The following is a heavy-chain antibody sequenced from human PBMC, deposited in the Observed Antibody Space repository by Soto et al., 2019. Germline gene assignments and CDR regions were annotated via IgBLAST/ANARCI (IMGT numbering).Heavy chain of an antibody. CDR3: ARDSGYCSSTSCYIVSYYYYGMDV. V-gene: IGHV1-69*01. D-gene: IGHD2-2*01. Sequence: QVQLVQSGAEVKKPGSSVKVSCKASGGTFSSYAISWVRQAPGQGLEWMGGIIPIFGTANYAQKFQGRVTITADESTSTAYMELSSLRSEDTAVDYCARDSGYCSSTSCYIVSYYYYGMDVWGQGTSVTVSS. CDR2: IIPIFGTA. J-gene: IGHJ6*02. CDR1: GGTFSSYA.